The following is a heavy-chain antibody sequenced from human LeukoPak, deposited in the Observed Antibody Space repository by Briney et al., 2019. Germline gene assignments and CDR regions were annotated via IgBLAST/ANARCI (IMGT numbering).Heavy chain of an antibody. CDR1: GGSISSSNYY. D-gene: IGHD6-6*01. Sequence: PSETLSLTCTVSGGSISSSNYYWGWIRQPPGKGLEWIGNMYKSGSIYYNPSLKSRVTISVDTSKNHFSLKLSSVTAADTAVYYCARGPSEEQLVLLFWGQGTLVTVSS. J-gene: IGHJ4*02. CDR3: ARGPSEEQLVLLF. CDR2: MYKSGSI. V-gene: IGHV4-39*02.